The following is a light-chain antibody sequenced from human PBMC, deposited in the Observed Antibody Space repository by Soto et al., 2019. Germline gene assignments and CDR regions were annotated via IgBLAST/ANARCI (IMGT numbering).Light chain of an antibody. CDR2: GAS. J-gene: IGKJ2*01. V-gene: IGKV3-20*01. Sequence: EIVLTQSPGTLSLSPGERATLSCRASQSVSSSYLAWYQQKPGQAPRLLIYGASSRATGIPDRFSGSGSGTDFTLTIIRLEPEDFAAYYCQQYGSSSMYTFGQGTKLEIK. CDR1: QSVSSSY. CDR3: QQYGSSSMYT.